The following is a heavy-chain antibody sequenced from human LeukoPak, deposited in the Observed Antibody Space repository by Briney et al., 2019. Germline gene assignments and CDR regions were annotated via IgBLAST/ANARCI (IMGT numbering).Heavy chain of an antibody. CDR1: GFTFSSYG. V-gene: IGHV3-30*02. CDR3: AKSGVCEACFYFDY. Sequence: GGSLRLSCAASGFTFSSYGMHWVRQAPGKGLEWVAFIRYDGSNKYYADSVKGRFTISRDNSKNTLYLQMNSLGAEDTAVYYCAKSGVCEACFYFDYWGQGTLVTVSS. CDR2: IRYDGSNK. J-gene: IGHJ4*02. D-gene: IGHD3-10*01.